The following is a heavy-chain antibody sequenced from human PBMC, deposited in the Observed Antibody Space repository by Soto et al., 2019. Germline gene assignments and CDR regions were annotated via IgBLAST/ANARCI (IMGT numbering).Heavy chain of an antibody. Sequence: SETLSLTCTVSGGSISSYYWSWIRQPPGKGLEWIGYIYYSGRTNYNPSLKSRVTISVDTSKNQFSLNLSSVTAADTAVYYCARYLLRLKYCISTSCSLGAFDIWGQGTMVTVSS. CDR3: ARYLLRLKYCISTSCSLGAFDI. D-gene: IGHD2-2*01. J-gene: IGHJ3*02. V-gene: IGHV4-59*01. CDR2: IYYSGRT. CDR1: GGSISSYY.